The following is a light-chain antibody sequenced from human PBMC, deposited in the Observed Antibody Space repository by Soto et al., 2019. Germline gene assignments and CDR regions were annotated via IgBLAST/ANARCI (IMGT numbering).Light chain of an antibody. J-gene: IGKJ1*01. CDR2: AAS. V-gene: IGKV3-15*01. CDR3: QQYNNWLLWT. CDR1: QTIDTN. Sequence: IVLTQSPGTLYVSPEESDTLSCRSSQTIDTNLAWYQQKPGQAPRLLIFAASTRATGIPARFSGSGSGTEFTLTISSLQSEDFAVYYCQQYNNWLLWTLGLGTRVEIK.